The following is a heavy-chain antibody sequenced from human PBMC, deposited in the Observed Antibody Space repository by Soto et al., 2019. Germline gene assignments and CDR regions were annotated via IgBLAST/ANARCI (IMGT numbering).Heavy chain of an antibody. D-gene: IGHD2-21*02. CDR1: GGTFSSYA. CDR2: IIPIFGTA. CDR3: ARDETYCGGDCPFDY. Sequence: GASVKVSCKASGGTFSSYAISWVRQAPGQGLEWMGGIIPIFGTANYAQKFQGRVTITADESTSTAYMELSSLRSEDTAVYYCARDETYCGGDCPFDYWGQGTLVTVSS. J-gene: IGHJ4*02. V-gene: IGHV1-69*13.